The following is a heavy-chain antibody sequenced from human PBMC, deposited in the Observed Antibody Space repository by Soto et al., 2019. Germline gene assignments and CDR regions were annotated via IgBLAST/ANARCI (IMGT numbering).Heavy chain of an antibody. D-gene: IGHD2-15*01. CDR3: ARDAGYCSGGSCYPYFDY. V-gene: IGHV3-33*01. CDR2: IWYDGSNK. J-gene: IGHJ4*02. CDR1: GFTFSSYG. Sequence: PGGSLRLSCAASGFTFSSYGMHWVRQAPGKGLEWVAVIWYDGSNKYYADSVKGRFTISRDNSKNTLYLQMNSLRAEDTAVYYCARDAGYCSGGSCYPYFDYWGQGTLVTVSS.